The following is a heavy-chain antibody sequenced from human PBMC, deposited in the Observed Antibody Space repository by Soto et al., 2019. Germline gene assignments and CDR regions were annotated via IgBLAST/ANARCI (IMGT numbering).Heavy chain of an antibody. CDR3: ARDQLKLPRREPLGDAFDI. D-gene: IGHD1-7*01. J-gene: IGHJ3*02. Sequence: QVQLVQSGAEVKKPGASVKVSCKASGYTFTSYGISWVRQAPGQGLEWMGWISAYNGNTNYAQKLQGRVTMTTDTSTGTAYMELRSLRSDDTAVYYCARDQLKLPRREPLGDAFDIWGQGKMVTVSS. CDR1: GYTFTSYG. V-gene: IGHV1-18*01. CDR2: ISAYNGNT.